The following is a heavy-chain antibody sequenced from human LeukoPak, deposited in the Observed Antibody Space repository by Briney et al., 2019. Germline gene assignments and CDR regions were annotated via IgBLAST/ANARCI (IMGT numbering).Heavy chain of an antibody. CDR2: INEDGSEK. CDR1: GFTFTNYW. V-gene: IGHV3-7*01. J-gene: IGHJ5*02. Sequence: PGGSPRLSCAASGFTFTNYWMIWVRQAPGKGLEWVANINEDGSEKYYVGSVEGRFTISRDNAKNSVFLQMNSLRADDTAMYYCASSSYSCSSSWGQGTLVTVSS. CDR3: ASSSYSCSSS. D-gene: IGHD6-6*01.